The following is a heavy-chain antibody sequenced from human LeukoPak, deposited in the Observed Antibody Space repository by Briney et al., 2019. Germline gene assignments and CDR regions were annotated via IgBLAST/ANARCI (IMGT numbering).Heavy chain of an antibody. CDR3: ARTSGPGFGSWELGFDP. V-gene: IGHV6-1*01. J-gene: IGHJ5*02. Sequence: SQTLSLTCALSGDSVSSNSAAWNWIRQSPSRGLEWLGRTYYRSKWYNDYAVSVKSRITINPDTSKNQFSLQLNSVTPEDTAVYYCARTSGPGFGSWELGFDPWGQGTLVTVSS. CDR2: TYYRSKWYN. CDR1: GDSVSSNSAA. D-gene: IGHD3-10*01.